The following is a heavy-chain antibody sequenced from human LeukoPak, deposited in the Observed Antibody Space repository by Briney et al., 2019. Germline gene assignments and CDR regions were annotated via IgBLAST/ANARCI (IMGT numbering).Heavy chain of an antibody. V-gene: IGHV3-23*01. CDR1: GFTFNNYA. Sequence: PGGFLRLSCAASGFTFNNYAMNWVRQAPGKGLEWVSAISGSGGSTYYADSVKGRFTISRGNSKNTLYLQMNSLRAEDTAVYYCAKEIGYCSTTSCAAFHYWGQGTLATVSS. J-gene: IGHJ4*02. CDR3: AKEIGYCSTTSCAAFHY. D-gene: IGHD2-2*01. CDR2: ISGSGGST.